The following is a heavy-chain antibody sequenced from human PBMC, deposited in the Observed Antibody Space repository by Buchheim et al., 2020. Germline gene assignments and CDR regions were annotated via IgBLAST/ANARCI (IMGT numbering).Heavy chain of an antibody. V-gene: IGHV1-2*02. CDR2: INPNSGGT. D-gene: IGHD3-22*01. J-gene: IGHJ4*02. CDR1: GYTFTGYY. CDR3: AKDKADAYYYDSSGYHTHYYFDY. Sequence: QVQLVQSGAEVKKPGASVKVSCKASGYTFTGYYMHWVRQAPGQGPEWMGWINPNSGGTNYARNFQGRVAMTREAPNFTAYMELSGLTSDDTAVYYCAKDKADAYYYDSSGYHTHYYFDYWGQGTL.